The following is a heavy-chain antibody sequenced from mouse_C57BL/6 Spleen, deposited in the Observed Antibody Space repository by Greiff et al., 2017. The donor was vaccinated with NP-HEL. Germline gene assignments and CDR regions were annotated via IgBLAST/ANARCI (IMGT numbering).Heavy chain of an antibody. CDR2: IYPGDGDT. CDR1: GYAFSSYW. D-gene: IGHD2-4*01. CDR3: ARYFYDYDGDYFDY. J-gene: IGHJ2*01. Sequence: VQLQQSGAELVKPGASVKISCKASGYAFSSYWMNWVKQRPGKGLEWIGQIYPGDGDTNYNGKFKGKATLTADKSSSTAYMPLSSLTSEDSAVYFCARYFYDYDGDYFDYWGQGTTLTVSS. V-gene: IGHV1-80*01.